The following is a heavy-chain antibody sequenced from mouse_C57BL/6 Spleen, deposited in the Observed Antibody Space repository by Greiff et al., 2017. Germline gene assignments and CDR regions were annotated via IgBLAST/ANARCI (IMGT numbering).Heavy chain of an antibody. CDR3: ASHYDYTFDY. Sequence: QVQLKESGAELVKPGASVKISCKASGYAFSSYWMNWVKQRPGKGLEWIGQIYPGDGDTNYNGKFKGKATLTADKSSSTAYMQLSSLTSEDSAVYFCASHYDYTFDYWGQGTTLTVSS. CDR2: IYPGDGDT. V-gene: IGHV1-80*01. CDR1: GYAFSSYW. D-gene: IGHD2-4*01. J-gene: IGHJ2*01.